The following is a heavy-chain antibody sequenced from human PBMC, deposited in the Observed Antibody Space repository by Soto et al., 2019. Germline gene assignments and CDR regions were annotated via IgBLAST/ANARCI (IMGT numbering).Heavy chain of an antibody. CDR2: IIPIFGTA. CDR1: GGTFSSYA. CDR3: VRDPSDEQQLAHYYGMDV. Sequence: QVQLVQSGAEVKKPGSSVKVSCKASGGTFSSYAISWVRQAPGQGLEWMGGIIPIFGTANYAQKFQGRVTITADESTSTAYMELSSMRSEDTAVYYCVRDPSDEQQLAHYYGMDVWGQGTTVTVSS. D-gene: IGHD6-13*01. J-gene: IGHJ6*02. V-gene: IGHV1-69*01.